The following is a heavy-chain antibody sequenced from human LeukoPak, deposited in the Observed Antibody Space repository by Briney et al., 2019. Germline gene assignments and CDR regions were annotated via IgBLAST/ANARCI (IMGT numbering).Heavy chain of an antibody. CDR2: INAGNGNT. D-gene: IGHD5-18*01. CDR1: GGTFSSYA. CDR3: ARESSYGYYWFDP. Sequence: GASVKVSCKASGGTFSSYAISWVRQAPGQGLEWMGGINAGNGNTKYSQKFQGRVTITRDTSASTAYMELSSLRSEDTAVYYCARESSYGYYWFDPWGQGTLVTVSS. V-gene: IGHV1-3*01. J-gene: IGHJ5*02.